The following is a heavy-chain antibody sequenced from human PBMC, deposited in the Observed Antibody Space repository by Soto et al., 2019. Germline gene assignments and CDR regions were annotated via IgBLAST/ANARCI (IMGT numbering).Heavy chain of an antibody. Sequence: VRQATGQGLEWMGWMNPGSGDTGYAQKLQGRVTMTRDISIATAYMELSSLRSDDTAIYYCARMETFGSLNWFDPWGQGTLVTVSS. J-gene: IGHJ5*02. D-gene: IGHD3-16*01. CDR2: MNPGSGDT. CDR3: ARMETFGSLNWFDP. V-gene: IGHV1-8*01.